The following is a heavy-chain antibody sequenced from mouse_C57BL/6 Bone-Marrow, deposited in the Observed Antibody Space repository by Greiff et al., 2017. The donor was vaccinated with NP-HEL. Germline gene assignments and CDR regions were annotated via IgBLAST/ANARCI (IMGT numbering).Heavy chain of an antibody. CDR3: ARGEKSYYGNYYAWFAY. V-gene: IGHV2-9-1*01. D-gene: IGHD2-10*01. Sequence: VQLKESGPGLVAPSQSLSITCTVSGFSLTSYAISWVRQPPGKGLEWLGVIWTGGGTNYNSALKSRLSISKDNSKSQVFLKMNSLQTDDTARYYCARGEKSYYGNYYAWFAYWGQGTLVTVSA. CDR1: GFSLTSYA. J-gene: IGHJ3*01. CDR2: IWTGGGT.